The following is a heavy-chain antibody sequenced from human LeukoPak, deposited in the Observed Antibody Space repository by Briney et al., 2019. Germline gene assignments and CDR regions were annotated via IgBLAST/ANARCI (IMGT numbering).Heavy chain of an antibody. J-gene: IGHJ6*02. CDR2: ISGSGGST. V-gene: IGHV3-23*01. D-gene: IGHD3-3*01. CDR1: GFTFSSYA. CDR3: AKDLRPSITIFGVAYYYYGMDV. Sequence: PGGSLRLSCAASGFTFSSYAMSWVRQAPGKGLEWVSAISGSGGSTYYADSVKGRFTISRDNSKNTLYLQMNSLRAEDTAVYYCAKDLRPSITIFGVAYYYYGMDVWGQGTTVTVSS.